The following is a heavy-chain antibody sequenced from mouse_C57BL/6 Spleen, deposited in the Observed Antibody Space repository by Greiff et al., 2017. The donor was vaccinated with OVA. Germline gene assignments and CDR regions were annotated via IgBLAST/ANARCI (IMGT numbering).Heavy chain of an antibody. J-gene: IGHJ4*01. CDR1: GYTFTSYW. CDR3: ARWESNYEGVDY. D-gene: IGHD2-5*01. CDR2: IHPNSGST. Sequence: QVQLQQPGAELVKPGASVKLSCKASGYTFTSYWMHWVKQRPGQGLEWIGMIHPNSGSTNYNEKFKSKATLTVDKSSSTAYMQLSSLTSEDSAVYYCARWESNYEGVDYWGQGTSVTVSS. V-gene: IGHV1-64*01.